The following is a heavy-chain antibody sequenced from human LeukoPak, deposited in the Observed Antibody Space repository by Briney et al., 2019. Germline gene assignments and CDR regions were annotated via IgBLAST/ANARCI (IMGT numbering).Heavy chain of an antibody. CDR1: GFTFSSYA. CDR2: ITAGGGST. J-gene: IGHJ4*02. D-gene: IGHD2-21*02. CDR3: AKDRVTPTDY. Sequence: GGSLRLSCAASGFTFSSYAMSWVRQAPGMGLEWVSGITAGGGSTYYADSVKGRFTISRDNSKSTLYLQMNSLRAEDTAVYYCAKDRVTPTDYWGQGTLVTVSS. V-gene: IGHV3-23*01.